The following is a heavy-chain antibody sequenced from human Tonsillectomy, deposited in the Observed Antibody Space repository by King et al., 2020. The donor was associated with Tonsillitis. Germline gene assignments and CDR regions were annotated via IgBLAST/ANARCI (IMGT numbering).Heavy chain of an antibody. CDR2: ISYDGSNK. D-gene: IGHD3-22*01. J-gene: IGHJ4*02. V-gene: IGHV3-30-3*01. Sequence: VQLVESGGGVVQPGRSLRLSCAASGFTFSSYAMHWVRQAPGKGLEWVAVISYDGSNKYYADSVKGRFTISRDNSKNTLYLQMNSLRAEDTAVYYCARDHMLGSGYYVFYFDYWGQGTLVTVSS. CDR3: ARDHMLGSGYYVFYFDY. CDR1: GFTFSSYA.